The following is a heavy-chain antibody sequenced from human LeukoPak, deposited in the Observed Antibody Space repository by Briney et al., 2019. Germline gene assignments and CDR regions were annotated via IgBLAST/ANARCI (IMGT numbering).Heavy chain of an antibody. V-gene: IGHV4-4*07. CDR1: GGSISDYY. J-gene: IGHJ4*02. CDR3: ARRTETWVAPQYYFDY. D-gene: IGHD1-26*01. Sequence: SETLSLTCTVSGGSISDYYWSWIRQPAGKGLEWIGRIYTTGSTDYNPSLKSRVTMSVDTSKNHFSLKLSSVTAADTAVYYCARRTETWVAPQYYFDYWGQGTLVTVSS. CDR2: IYTTGST.